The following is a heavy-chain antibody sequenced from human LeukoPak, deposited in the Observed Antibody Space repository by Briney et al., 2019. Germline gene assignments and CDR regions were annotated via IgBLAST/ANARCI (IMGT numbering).Heavy chain of an antibody. D-gene: IGHD1-26*01. CDR1: GFTFSSYA. CDR2: ISASGGST. Sequence: PARSLRLSCAASGFTFSSYAMSWVRQAPGKGLEWVSVISASGGSTYSADSVKGRFTISRDNSKNTLYLQMNSLRAEDTAVYFCAKSQDGGRLFHFDYWGQGTLVTVSS. CDR3: AKSQDGGRLFHFDY. J-gene: IGHJ4*02. V-gene: IGHV3-23*01.